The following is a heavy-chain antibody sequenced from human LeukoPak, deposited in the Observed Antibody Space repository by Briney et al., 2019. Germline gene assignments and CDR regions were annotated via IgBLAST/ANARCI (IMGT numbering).Heavy chain of an antibody. J-gene: IGHJ4*02. CDR2: INSDGSST. V-gene: IGHV3-74*01. CDR3: ARGLQLCDY. Sequence: GGSLRLSCAASGFTFSSYSMNWVRQAPGKGLEWVSRINSDGSSTSYADSVKGRFTISRDNAKNTLYLQMNSLRAEDTAVYYCARGLQLCDYWGQGTLVTVSS. CDR1: GFTFSSYS. D-gene: IGHD4-11*01.